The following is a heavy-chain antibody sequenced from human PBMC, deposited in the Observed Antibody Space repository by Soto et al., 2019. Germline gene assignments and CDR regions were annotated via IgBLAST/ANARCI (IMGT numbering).Heavy chain of an antibody. CDR3: AHLVVAGLTYYFDY. Sequence: QITLKESGPTLVKPTQTLTLTCTFSGFSLITSAVGVGWIRQPPGKALEWLAFIYWDDDKRYSPSLKSSLTITKDTSKNQVVLAMTNMDPVDTATYYGAHLVVAGLTYYFDYWGQGTLVTVSS. J-gene: IGHJ4*02. V-gene: IGHV2-5*02. D-gene: IGHD2-15*01. CDR1: GFSLITSAVG. CDR2: IYWDDDK.